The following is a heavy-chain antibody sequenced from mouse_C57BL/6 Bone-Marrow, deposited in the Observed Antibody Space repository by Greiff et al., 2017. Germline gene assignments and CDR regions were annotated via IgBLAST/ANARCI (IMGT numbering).Heavy chain of an antibody. Sequence: VQLQQPGAELVKPGASVKLSCKASGYTFTSYWMHWVKQRPGQGLEWIGMSHPKSGSTNYNEKFKSKATLTVDKSSSTAYMQLSSLTSEDSAVYYCARGGANWDAFDYWGQGTTLTVSS. V-gene: IGHV1-64*01. J-gene: IGHJ2*01. D-gene: IGHD4-1*01. CDR2: SHPKSGST. CDR3: ARGGANWDAFDY. CDR1: GYTFTSYW.